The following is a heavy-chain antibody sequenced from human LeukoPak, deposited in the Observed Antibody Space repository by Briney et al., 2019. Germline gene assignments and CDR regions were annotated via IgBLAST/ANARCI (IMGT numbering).Heavy chain of an antibody. CDR1: GYTFTSYG. Sequence: SAKVSCKASGYTFTSYGISWVRQAPGQGLEWMGWISAYNGNTNYAQKLQGRVTMTTDTSTSTAYMELRSLRSDDTAVYYCARDRTIFGVVIPPLRWFDPWGQGTLVTVSS. J-gene: IGHJ5*02. CDR2: ISAYNGNT. D-gene: IGHD3-3*01. V-gene: IGHV1-18*01. CDR3: ARDRTIFGVVIPPLRWFDP.